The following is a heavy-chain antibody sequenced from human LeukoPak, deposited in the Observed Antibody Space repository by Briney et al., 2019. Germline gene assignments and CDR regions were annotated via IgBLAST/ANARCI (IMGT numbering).Heavy chain of an antibody. D-gene: IGHD3-16*01. J-gene: IGHJ6*02. CDR3: AKDGEILRIPSNGMDV. Sequence: GGSLRLSCAASGFTFSIYAMSWVRQAPGRGLEWVSSTTWSGGTTYYADSVKGRFTISRDNSKNTLYLQMNSLRAEDTAVYYCAKDGEILRIPSNGMDVWGPGTTVTVSS. CDR2: TTWSGGTT. V-gene: IGHV3-23*01. CDR1: GFTFSIYA.